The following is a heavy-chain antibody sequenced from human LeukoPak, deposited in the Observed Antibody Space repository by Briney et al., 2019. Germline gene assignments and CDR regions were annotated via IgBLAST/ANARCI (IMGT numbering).Heavy chain of an antibody. J-gene: IGHJ4*02. CDR2: IYYSGST. CDR1: GGSISNYY. CDR3: ARELDWLIDY. Sequence: NPSETLSLTCTLSGGSISNYYWSWIRQPPGKGLEWIGYIYYSGSTNYNPSLKSRVTISVDTSKNQFSLKLSSVTAADTAVYYCARELDWLIDYWGQGTLVTVSS. D-gene: IGHD3-9*01. V-gene: IGHV4-59*01.